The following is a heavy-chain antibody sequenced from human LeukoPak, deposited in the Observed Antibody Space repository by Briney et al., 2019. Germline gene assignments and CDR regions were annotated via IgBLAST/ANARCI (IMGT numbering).Heavy chain of an antibody. Sequence: GGSLRLSCAASGFTFSKYWMLWVRQAPGKGLKSVSRINTDGTVTTHADSVKGRFTVSRDNADNTMFLQMNSVRDEDTAVYYCATKQWLAPPPDSWGQGTPVTVSS. J-gene: IGHJ4*02. D-gene: IGHD6-19*01. CDR3: ATKQWLAPPPDS. CDR1: GFTFSKYW. CDR2: INTDGTVT. V-gene: IGHV3-74*01.